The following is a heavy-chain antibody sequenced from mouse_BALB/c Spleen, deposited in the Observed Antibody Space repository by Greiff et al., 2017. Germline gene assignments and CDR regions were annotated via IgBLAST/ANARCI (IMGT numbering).Heavy chain of an antibody. J-gene: IGHJ1*01. Sequence: VQLQQSGAELARPGASVKLSCKASGYTFTSYWMQWVKQRPGQGLEWIGAIYPGDGDTRYTQKFKGKATLTADKSSSTAYMQLSSLASEDSAVYYCARPHRYNWYFDVWGAGTTVTVSS. CDR3: ARPHRYNWYFDV. V-gene: IGHV1-87*01. CDR1: GYTFTSYW. D-gene: IGHD2-14*01. CDR2: IYPGDGDT.